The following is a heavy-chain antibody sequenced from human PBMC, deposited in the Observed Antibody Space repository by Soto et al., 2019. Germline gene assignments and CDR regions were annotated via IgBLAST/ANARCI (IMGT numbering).Heavy chain of an antibody. CDR1: GFTFSSYS. CDR2: ISSSSNTI. D-gene: IGHD2-21*01. V-gene: IGHV3-48*02. Sequence: GGSLRLSCAASGFTFSSYSMNWVRQAPGKGLEWLSYISSSSNTIFYADSVKGRFTISRDSANSSLYLQLNSLRDDDTAVYFCARGLGWRRGPFDFWGQGTPVTVSS. CDR3: ARGLGWRRGPFDF. J-gene: IGHJ4*02.